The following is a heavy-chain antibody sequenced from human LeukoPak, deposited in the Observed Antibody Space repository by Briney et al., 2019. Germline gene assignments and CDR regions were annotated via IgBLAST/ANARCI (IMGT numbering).Heavy chain of an antibody. D-gene: IGHD3-10*01. CDR1: GYTFTTYD. J-gene: IGHJ4*02. V-gene: IGHV1-8*01. CDR3: ARANYYGSGKKDLDY. CDR2: MNPNSGNT. Sequence: ASVKVSCKASGYTFTTYDINWVRQATGQGLEWMGWMNPNSGNTGYAQKFQGRVTMTRNTSMSTAYMELNSLRFEDTAVYYCARANYYGSGKKDLDYWGQGTLVTVSS.